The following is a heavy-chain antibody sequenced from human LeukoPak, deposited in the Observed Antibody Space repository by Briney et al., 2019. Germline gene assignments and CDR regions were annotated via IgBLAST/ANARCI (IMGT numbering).Heavy chain of an antibody. CDR2: FYSSGST. V-gene: IGHV4-39*01. CDR1: GGSISSSTHY. CDR3: VRQFDY. J-gene: IGHJ4*02. Sequence: SETLSLTCTVSGGSISSSTHYWVWIRQSPGKGLEWIGSFYSSGSTYYNPSLKSRVTISVDTSKNQFSLKLTSVTAADTAVYYCVRQFDYCGQGTLVTVSS.